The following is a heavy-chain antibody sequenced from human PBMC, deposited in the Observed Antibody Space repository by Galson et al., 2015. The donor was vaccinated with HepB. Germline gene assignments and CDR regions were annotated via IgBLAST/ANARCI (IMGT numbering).Heavy chain of an antibody. D-gene: IGHD6-19*01. Sequence: SLRLSCAASGFTFSSYSMNWVRQAPGKGLEWVSYISSSSSTIYYADSVKGRFTISRDNAKNSLYLQMNSLRDEDTAVYYCARVKFHGYSSGWRQLNPTPSDYWGQGTLVTVSS. CDR3: ARVKFHGYSSGWRQLNPTPSDY. V-gene: IGHV3-48*02. CDR2: ISSSSSTI. CDR1: GFTFSSYS. J-gene: IGHJ4*02.